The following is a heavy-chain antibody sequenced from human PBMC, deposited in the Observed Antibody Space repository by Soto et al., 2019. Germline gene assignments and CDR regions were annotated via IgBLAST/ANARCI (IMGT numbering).Heavy chain of an antibody. CDR1: GFNFNTYS. Sequence: EVRLVESGGGLVKPGGSLRVSCAASGFNFNTYSMNWVRQAPGKGLQWVSFISASGAYKYYADSVRGRFTISRDNAKKSVFLEMNSLPADDTAIYYCAGERSALPGARDAMDVWGQGTTVTVSS. V-gene: IGHV3-21*02. D-gene: IGHD1-26*01. CDR3: AGERSALPGARDAMDV. CDR2: ISASGAYK. J-gene: IGHJ6*02.